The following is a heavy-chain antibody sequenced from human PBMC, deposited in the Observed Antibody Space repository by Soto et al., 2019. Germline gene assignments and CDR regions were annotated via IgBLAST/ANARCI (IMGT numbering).Heavy chain of an antibody. D-gene: IGHD1-1*01. CDR3: AKIRWKIRPHEEDAI. V-gene: IGHV1-69*06. Sequence: QVQLVQSGAEVKKPGSSVKVSCKSSGGTFGSYAISWVRQAPGQGLEWMGGVIPIFGTPHYAQKFHGRVTITAYIPSSTAYLDLSSLKSTDTAVYSSAKIRWKIRPHEEDAIWVQGNLVTVYS. J-gene: IGHJ4*02. CDR2: VIPIFGTP. CDR1: GGTFGSYA.